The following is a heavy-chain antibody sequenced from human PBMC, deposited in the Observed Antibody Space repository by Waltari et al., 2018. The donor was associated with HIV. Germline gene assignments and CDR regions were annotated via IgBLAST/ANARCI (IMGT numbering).Heavy chain of an antibody. J-gene: IGHJ6*02. CDR3: SRAGTAAGKSNYYYGTDV. CDR2: IWYDGSQK. D-gene: IGHD6-13*01. CDR1: GLSFSSLA. Sequence: QVQLVASGGGVAQPGMSLSLSCVASGLSFSSLAMHWVRQAPGKGLEWVALIWYDGSQKYYADSVKGRFTISRDNSQNTLYLQVDSLRVEDTATYYCSRAGTAAGKSNYYYGTDVWGQGTTVTVSS. V-gene: IGHV3-33*01.